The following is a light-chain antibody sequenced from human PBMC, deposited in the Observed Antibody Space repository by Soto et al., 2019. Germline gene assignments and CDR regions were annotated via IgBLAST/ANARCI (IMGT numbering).Light chain of an antibody. CDR3: QHRSNSPPTLT. V-gene: IGKV3-11*01. Sequence: EIVLTQSPATLSLSPGDRATLSCRASQSIGRYLAWYQQKVGQAPRLLIYDASNRATAIPARFSGSGSGTDFTLTISSLEPEDFSVYFCQHRSNSPPTLTFGQGTKVEIK. CDR1: QSIGRY. CDR2: DAS. J-gene: IGKJ1*01.